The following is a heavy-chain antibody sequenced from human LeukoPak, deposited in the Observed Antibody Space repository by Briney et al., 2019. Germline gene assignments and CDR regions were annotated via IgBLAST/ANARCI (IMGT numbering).Heavy chain of an antibody. J-gene: IGHJ6*02. D-gene: IGHD2-2*01. V-gene: IGHV4-59*01. Sequence: SETLSLTCTVSGGSISSYYWSWIRQPPGKGLEWIGYIYYSGSTNYNSSLKSRVTISVDTSKNQFSLKLSSVTAADTAVYYCATSYCSSTSCPKGYYYYYGMDVWGQGTTVTVSS. CDR2: IYYSGST. CDR3: ATSYCSSTSCPKGYYYYYGMDV. CDR1: GGSISSYY.